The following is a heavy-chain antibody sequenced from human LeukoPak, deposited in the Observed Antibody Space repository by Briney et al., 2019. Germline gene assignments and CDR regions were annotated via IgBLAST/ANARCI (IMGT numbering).Heavy chain of an antibody. Sequence: HPSEILSLTCTVSGGSISSYYWSWIRQPPGKGLEWIGYIYYSGSTYYNPSLKSRVTISVDTSKNQFSLKLSSVTAADAAVYYCARDRYTVVSWYFDLWGRGTLVTVSS. V-gene: IGHV4-59*12. CDR1: GGSISSYY. CDR3: ARDRYTVVSWYFDL. D-gene: IGHD4-23*01. J-gene: IGHJ2*01. CDR2: IYYSGST.